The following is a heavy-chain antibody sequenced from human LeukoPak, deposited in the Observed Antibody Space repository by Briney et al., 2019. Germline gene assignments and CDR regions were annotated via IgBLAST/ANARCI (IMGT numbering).Heavy chain of an antibody. V-gene: IGHV3-21*01. D-gene: IGHD1-7*01. J-gene: IGHJ4*02. Sequence: GSLRLSCAASGFTFSSYAMSWVRQAPGKGLEWVSSISSSSSYIYYADSVKGRFTISRDNAKNSLYLQMNSLRAEDTAVYYCARATTSGTSGGYFDYWGQGTLVTVSS. CDR2: ISSSSSYI. CDR3: ARATTSGTSGGYFDY. CDR1: GFTFSSYA.